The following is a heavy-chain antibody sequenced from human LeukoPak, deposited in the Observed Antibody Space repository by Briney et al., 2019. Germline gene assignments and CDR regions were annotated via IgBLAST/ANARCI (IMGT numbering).Heavy chain of an antibody. D-gene: IGHD5-24*01. J-gene: IGHJ4*02. CDR3: ARHRTTKEMATIRGYFDY. V-gene: IGHV4-4*07. Sequence: SETLSLTCTVSGGSISSYYWSWIRQPAGKGLEWIGRIYTSGSTNYNPSLKSRVTMSVDTSKNQFSLKLSSVTAADTAVYYCARHRTTKEMATIRGYFDYWGQGTLVTVSS. CDR1: GGSISSYY. CDR2: IYTSGST.